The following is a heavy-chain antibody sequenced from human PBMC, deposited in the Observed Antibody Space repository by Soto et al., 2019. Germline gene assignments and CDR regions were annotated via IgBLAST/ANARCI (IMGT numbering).Heavy chain of an antibody. J-gene: IGHJ6*02. V-gene: IGHV4-59*11. CDR3: ARDLPSEYTAMDYYYGMDV. CDR1: GGSISSHY. D-gene: IGHD5-18*01. CDR2: IYYSGST. Sequence: PSETLSLTCTVSGGSISSHYWSWIRQPPGKGLEWIGYIYYSGSTNYNPSLKSRVTISVDTSKNQFSLKLSSVTAADTAVYYCARDLPSEYTAMDYYYGMDVWGQGTTVTVSS.